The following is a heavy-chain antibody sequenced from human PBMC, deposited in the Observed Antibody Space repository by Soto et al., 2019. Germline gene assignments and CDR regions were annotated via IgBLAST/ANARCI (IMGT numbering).Heavy chain of an antibody. Sequence: QVQLVQSGAEVKKPGASVKVSCKASGYTFTSYGISWVRQAPGQGLEWMGWISAYNGNTNYAQKLQGRVTKTTDTCTSTAYMELSRLRSDDTAVYYCASAGGGNSGWYRGDAFDIWGQGTMVTVSS. V-gene: IGHV1-18*01. CDR3: ASAGGGNSGWYRGDAFDI. J-gene: IGHJ3*02. CDR2: ISAYNGNT. CDR1: GYTFTSYG. D-gene: IGHD6-19*01.